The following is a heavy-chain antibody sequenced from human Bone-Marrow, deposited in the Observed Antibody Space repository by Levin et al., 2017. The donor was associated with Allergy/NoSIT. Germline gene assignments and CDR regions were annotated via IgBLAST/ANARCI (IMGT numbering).Heavy chain of an antibody. CDR1: GFTFNNYA. CDR3: VKDMYGSSWYYFHY. Sequence: PGGSLRLSCSASGFTFNNYAMHWVRQAPGKGLECVSSIKSDGGSTYYADSVRGRFTISRDNSKNTLYLQMSSLGPEDTAVYYCVKDMYGSSWYYFHYWGQGTLVTVSS. CDR2: IKSDGGST. J-gene: IGHJ4*02. D-gene: IGHD6-13*01. V-gene: IGHV3-64D*06.